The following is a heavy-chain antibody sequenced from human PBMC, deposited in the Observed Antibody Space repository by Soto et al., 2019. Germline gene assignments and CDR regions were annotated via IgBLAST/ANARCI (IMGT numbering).Heavy chain of an antibody. V-gene: IGHV4-39*01. D-gene: IGHD2-2*01. CDR3: ATLTRYCSSTTCYGNYFDY. CDR2: IYYSGST. J-gene: IGHJ4*02. Sequence: QLQLQESGPGLVKPSETLSLTCTVSGGSISSSSYYWSWIRQPPGKGLEWIGSIYYSGSTYYNPSLKSRVTISVDTSKNQFSLKLSSVTAADTAVYYFATLTRYCSSTTCYGNYFDYWGQGTLVTVSS. CDR1: GGSISSSSYY.